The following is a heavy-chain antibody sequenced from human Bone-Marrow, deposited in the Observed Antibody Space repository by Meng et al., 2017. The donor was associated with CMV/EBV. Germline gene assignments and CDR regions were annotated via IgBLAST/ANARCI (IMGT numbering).Heavy chain of an antibody. J-gene: IGHJ4*02. V-gene: IGHV3-15*01. CDR3: TTGGHYFGD. CDR2: TKSKTDDGTT. CDR1: GLTVSDAW. D-gene: IGHD3-10*01. Sequence: GESLKISCTASGLTVSDAWMSWVRQAPGKGLDWVGRTKSKTDDGTTDYAAPLKGRFTISRDDSKNTLFLQMNGLKTEDTALYYCTTGGHYFGDWGQGTLVTVSS.